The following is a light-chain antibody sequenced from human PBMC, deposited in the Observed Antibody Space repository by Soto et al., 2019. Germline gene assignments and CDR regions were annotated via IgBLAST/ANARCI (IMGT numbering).Light chain of an antibody. CDR3: QQRSNLPWT. J-gene: IGKJ1*01. CDR1: HRISGY. Sequence: EIVLTQSPATLSLSPGERATLSCRSSHRISGYLAWYQQKPGQAPRLLIYDASNRATGIPVRFSGSGSGADFTLTISSLEPEDFAVYYCQQRSNLPWTFGQGTKVDIK. V-gene: IGKV3-11*01. CDR2: DAS.